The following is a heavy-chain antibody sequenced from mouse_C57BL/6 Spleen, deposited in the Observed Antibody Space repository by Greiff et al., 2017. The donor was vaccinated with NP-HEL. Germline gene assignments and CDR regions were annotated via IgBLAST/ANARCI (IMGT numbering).Heavy chain of an antibody. J-gene: IGHJ3*01. D-gene: IGHD2-4*01. V-gene: IGHV1-52*01. CDR3: ARYDYDGAFAY. Sequence: VKLQQPGAELVRPGSSVKLSCKASGYTFTSYWMHWVKQRPIQGLEWIGNIDPYDSETHYNQKFKDKATLTVDKSSSTAYMQLSSLTSEDSAVYYCARYDYDGAFAYWGQGTLVTVSA. CDR2: IDPYDSET. CDR1: GYTFTSYW.